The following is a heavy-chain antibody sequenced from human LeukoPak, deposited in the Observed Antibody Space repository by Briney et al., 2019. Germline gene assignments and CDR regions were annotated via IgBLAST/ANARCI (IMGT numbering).Heavy chain of an antibody. Sequence: ASVKVSCKASGYTFTSYAMHWVRQAPGQGLEWMGWFSAYNGNTNYAQMLQGRVTMTTDTSTSTAYMELRSLRSDDTAVYYCARDLADFWSDYSTGDYWGQGTLVTVSS. CDR2: FSAYNGNT. CDR1: GYTFTSYA. D-gene: IGHD3-3*01. V-gene: IGHV1-18*01. J-gene: IGHJ4*02. CDR3: ARDLADFWSDYSTGDY.